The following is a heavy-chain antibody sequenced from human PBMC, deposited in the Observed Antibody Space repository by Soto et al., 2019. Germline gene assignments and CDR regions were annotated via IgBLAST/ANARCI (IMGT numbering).Heavy chain of an antibody. V-gene: IGHV3-48*01. CDR1: GFTFSSYS. CDR2: ISPSSSSI. J-gene: IGHJ4*02. Sequence: EVQLVESGGGLVQPGGSLRLSCAASGFTFSSYSMHWVRQAPGKGLEWVSYISPSSSSIYYADSVKGRFTISRDNATNSLYLQMNSLRAEDTAVYYCARVAYYYDSSGYFYWGQGTLVTVSS. D-gene: IGHD3-22*01. CDR3: ARVAYYYDSSGYFY.